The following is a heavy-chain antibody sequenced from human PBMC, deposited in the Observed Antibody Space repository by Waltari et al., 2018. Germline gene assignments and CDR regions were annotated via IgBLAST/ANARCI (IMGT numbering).Heavy chain of an antibody. J-gene: IGHJ4*02. Sequence: QVQLQQWGAGLLKPSETLSLTCAVYGGSFSGYYWSWIRQPPGKGLGWIGEINHSGSTNYNPSLKSRVTISVDTSKNQVSLKLSSVTAADTAVYYCARGFRTYYDFWSGYFGWYFDYWGQGTLVTVSS. CDR2: INHSGST. CDR3: ARGFRTYYDFWSGYFGWYFDY. V-gene: IGHV4-34*01. D-gene: IGHD3-3*01. CDR1: GGSFSGYY.